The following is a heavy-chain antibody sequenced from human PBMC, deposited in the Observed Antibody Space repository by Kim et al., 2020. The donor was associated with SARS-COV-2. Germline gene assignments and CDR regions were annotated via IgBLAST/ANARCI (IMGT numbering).Heavy chain of an antibody. D-gene: IGHD6-19*01. CDR2: NT. V-gene: IGHV1-3*01. J-gene: IGHJ4*02. Sequence: NTKIYQKFPGRVTITRDTSASTAYMELTSLRSEDTAIYYCARGSGWAFDYWGQGTLVTVAS. CDR3: ARGSGWAFDY.